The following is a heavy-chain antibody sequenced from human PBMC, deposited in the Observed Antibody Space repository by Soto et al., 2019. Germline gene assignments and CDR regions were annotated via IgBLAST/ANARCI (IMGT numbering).Heavy chain of an antibody. V-gene: IGHV4-4*02. D-gene: IGHD3-9*01. CDR3: ASQRVLRYFDWLMAHDAFDI. J-gene: IGHJ3*02. Sequence: QVQLQESGPGLVKPSGTLSLTCAVSGGSISSSNWWSWVRQPPGKGLEWIGEIYHSGSTNYNPSLKSRVTISVDKSKNQFALKLSSVTAADTAVYYCASQRVLRYFDWLMAHDAFDIWGQGTMVTVSS. CDR2: IYHSGST. CDR1: GGSISSSNW.